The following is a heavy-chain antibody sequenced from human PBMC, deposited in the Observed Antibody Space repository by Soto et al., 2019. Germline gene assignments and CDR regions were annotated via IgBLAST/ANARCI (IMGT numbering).Heavy chain of an antibody. Sequence: SETLSLTCTVSGGSISSSSYYWGWIRQPPGKGVEWIGSIYYSGSTYYNPSLKSRVTISVDTSKNQFSLKLSSLTAADTAVYYCASLGPRMGFDYWGQGTLVTVSS. D-gene: IGHD3-16*01. CDR2: IYYSGST. V-gene: IGHV4-39*01. CDR3: ASLGPRMGFDY. J-gene: IGHJ4*02. CDR1: GGSISSSSYY.